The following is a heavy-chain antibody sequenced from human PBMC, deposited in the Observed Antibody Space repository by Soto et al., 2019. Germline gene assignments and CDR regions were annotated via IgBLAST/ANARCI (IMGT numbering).Heavy chain of an antibody. CDR1: GYTFTSYA. CDR2: INAGNGNT. CDR3: ARQMAIVVVADYDYGFDY. J-gene: IGHJ4*02. V-gene: IGHV1-3*01. Sequence: ASVKVSCKASGYTFTSYAMHWVRQAPGQRLEWMGWINAGNGNTKYSQKFQGRVTITRDTSASTAYMELSSLRSEDTAVYYCARQMAIVVVADYDYGFDYWGQGTLVTVSS. D-gene: IGHD2-15*01.